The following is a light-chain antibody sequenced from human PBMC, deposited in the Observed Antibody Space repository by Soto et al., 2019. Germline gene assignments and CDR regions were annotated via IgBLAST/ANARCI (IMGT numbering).Light chain of an antibody. Sequence: EIVLTQSPGTLSLSPGERATLSCRASQSVSSNFLAWYQQKPGQAPRLLIYGASSRATGIPDRFSGSGSGTDFTLSISRLELEDFAVYYCQQYGTSPVTFGGGTKVEIK. CDR2: GAS. V-gene: IGKV3-20*01. CDR3: QQYGTSPVT. CDR1: QSVSSNF. J-gene: IGKJ4*01.